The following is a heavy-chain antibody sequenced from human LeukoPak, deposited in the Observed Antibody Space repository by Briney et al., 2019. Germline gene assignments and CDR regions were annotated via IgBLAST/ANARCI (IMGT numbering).Heavy chain of an antibody. CDR3: AGPRHPMIASDAFDI. Sequence: SETLSLTCTVSGYSISSGYYWGWIRQPPGKGLEWIGSIYHSGSTYYNPSLKSRVTISVDTSKNQFSLKLSSVTAADTAVYYCAGPRHPMIASDAFDIWGQGTMVTVSS. CDR1: GYSISSGYY. J-gene: IGHJ3*02. V-gene: IGHV4-38-2*02. CDR2: IYHSGST. D-gene: IGHD3-22*01.